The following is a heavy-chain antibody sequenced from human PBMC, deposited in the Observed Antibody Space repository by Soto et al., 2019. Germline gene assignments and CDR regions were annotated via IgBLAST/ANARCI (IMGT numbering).Heavy chain of an antibody. V-gene: IGHV1-18*01. J-gene: IGHJ4*02. CDR3: ARPAVSYGDSAWWLLY. CDR1: GYTFSGYA. CDR2: TSAYNGNT. Sequence: QVQLLQSGAEVKKPGASVKVSCKASGYTFSGYAISWVRQAPGQGLEWMGWTSAYNGNTNTVQKFQGRVTMTIDTSTSTAYMERRSLTSDDTAVYYCARPAVSYGDSAWWLLYWGQGTRVTVSS. D-gene: IGHD4-17*01.